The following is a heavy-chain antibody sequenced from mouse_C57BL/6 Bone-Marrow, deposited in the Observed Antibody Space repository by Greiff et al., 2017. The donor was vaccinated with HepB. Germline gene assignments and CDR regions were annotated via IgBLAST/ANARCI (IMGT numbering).Heavy chain of an antibody. CDR2: IDPENGDT. CDR1: GFNIKDDY. Sequence: VQLQQFGAELVRPGASVKLSCTASGFNIKDDYMHWVKQRPEQGLEWIGWIDPENGDTEYASKFQGKATITADTSSNTAYLQLSSLTSEDTAVYYCTTYDYDGGGQGTTLTVSS. V-gene: IGHV14-4*01. J-gene: IGHJ2*01. CDR3: TTYDYDG. D-gene: IGHD2-4*01.